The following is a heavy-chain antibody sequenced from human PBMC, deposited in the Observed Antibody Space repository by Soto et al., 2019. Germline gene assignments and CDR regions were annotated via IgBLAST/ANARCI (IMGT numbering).Heavy chain of an antibody. CDR2: ISSSSSYI. Sequence: GGSLRLSCAASGFTFSSYSMNWVRQAPGKGLEWVSSISSSSSYIYYADSVKGRFTISRDNAKNSLYLQMNSLRAEDTAVYYCARDGDSGYAIDYWGQGTLVTVSS. V-gene: IGHV3-21*01. CDR1: GFTFSSYS. CDR3: ARDGDSGYAIDY. J-gene: IGHJ4*02. D-gene: IGHD5-12*01.